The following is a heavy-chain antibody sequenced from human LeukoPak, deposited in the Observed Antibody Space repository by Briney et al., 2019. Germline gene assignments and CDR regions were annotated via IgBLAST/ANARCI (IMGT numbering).Heavy chain of an antibody. J-gene: IGHJ6*02. CDR1: GYTFTSYA. CDR2: INAGNGNT. D-gene: IGHD3-22*01. CDR3: AREHYYDSSGYFRRFYYYYGMDV. V-gene: IGHV1-3*01. Sequence: GASVKVSCKASGYTFTSYAMHWVRQAPGQRLEWMGWINAGNGNTKYSQKFQGRVTITRDTSASTAYMELSSLRSEDTAVYYCAREHYYDSSGYFRRFYYYYGMDVWGQGTTVTVSS.